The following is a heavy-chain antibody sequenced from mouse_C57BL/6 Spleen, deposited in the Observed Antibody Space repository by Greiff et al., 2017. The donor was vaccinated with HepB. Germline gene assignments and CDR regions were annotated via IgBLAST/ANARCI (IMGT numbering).Heavy chain of an antibody. CDR1: GFTFSSYA. D-gene: IGHD1-1*01. CDR3: AGDPGYYGSSYGYFDV. CDR2: ISDGGSYT. Sequence: EVKVVESGGGLVKPGGSLKLSCAASGFTFSSYAMSWVRQTPEKRLEWVATISDGGSYTYYPDNVKGRFTISRDNAKNNLYLQMSHLKSEDTAMYYCAGDPGYYGSSYGYFDVWGTGTTVTVSS. J-gene: IGHJ1*03. V-gene: IGHV5-4*01.